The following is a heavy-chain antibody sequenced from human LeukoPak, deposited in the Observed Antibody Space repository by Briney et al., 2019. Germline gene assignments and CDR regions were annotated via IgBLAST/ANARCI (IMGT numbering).Heavy chain of an antibody. CDR3: AKVVVVTGVSSWFDP. Sequence: GGSLRLSCAASGFTFSSYEMNWVRQAPGKGLEWVSYISSSGSTIYYADSVKGRFTISRDNAKNSLYLQMNSLRAEDTAVYYCAKVVVVTGVSSWFDPWGQGTLVTVSS. CDR1: GFTFSSYE. D-gene: IGHD2-21*02. V-gene: IGHV3-48*03. J-gene: IGHJ5*02. CDR2: ISSSGSTI.